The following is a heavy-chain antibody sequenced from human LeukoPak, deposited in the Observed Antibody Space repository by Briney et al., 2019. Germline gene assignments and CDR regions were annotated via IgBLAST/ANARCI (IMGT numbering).Heavy chain of an antibody. CDR2: IDSGGST. CDR3: ARRAPTVTYYYYYYMDV. Sequence: GGSLRLSCAASGFTVSSNYMTWVRQAPGKGLQWVSLIDSGGSTYYADSVKGRFTISRDTSKNTLYLQMNSLRAEDTAVYYCARRAPTVTYYYYYYMDVWGKGTTVTVS. CDR1: GFTVSSNY. J-gene: IGHJ6*03. D-gene: IGHD4-11*01. V-gene: IGHV3-53*01.